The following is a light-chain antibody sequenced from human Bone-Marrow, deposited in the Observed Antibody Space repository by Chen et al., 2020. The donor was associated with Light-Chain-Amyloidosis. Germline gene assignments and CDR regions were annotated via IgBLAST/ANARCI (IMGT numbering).Light chain of an antibody. CDR3: SSYTSTNTLV. Sequence: QSALTQPASVSGSPGQSITISCTGTSSDVGGDNHVSWYQQHPDKSPKLMIYEDTHRPSWVPDRFSGSKSDNTASLTIAGLQNEAEADYFCSSYTSTNTLVFGSGTRVTVL. CDR2: EDT. V-gene: IGLV2-14*01. J-gene: IGLJ1*01. CDR1: SSDVGGDNH.